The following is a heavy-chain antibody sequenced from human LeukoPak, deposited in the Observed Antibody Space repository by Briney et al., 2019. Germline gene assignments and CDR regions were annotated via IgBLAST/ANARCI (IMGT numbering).Heavy chain of an antibody. D-gene: IGHD3-3*01. CDR1: GFTFSSYW. Sequence: GGSLRLSCAASGFTFSSYWMSWVRQAPGKGLEWVANIKQDGSEKYYVDSVKGRFTISRDNAKNSLCLQMNSLRAEDTAVYYCARAILPYYFDYWGQGTLVTVSS. V-gene: IGHV3-7*01. CDR3: ARAILPYYFDY. J-gene: IGHJ4*02. CDR2: IKQDGSEK.